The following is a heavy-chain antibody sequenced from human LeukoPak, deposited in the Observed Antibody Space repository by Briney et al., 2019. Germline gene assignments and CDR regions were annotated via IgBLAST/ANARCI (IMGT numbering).Heavy chain of an antibody. CDR1: GYTFTGYY. D-gene: IGHD6-19*01. Sequence: EASVKVSCKASGYTFTGYYMHWVRQAPGQGLEWMGWINPNSGGTNYAQKFQGRVTMTRDTSISTAYMELSRLRSDDTAVYYCASSHYSSGWYYYYYYMDVWGKGTTVTISS. CDR2: INPNSGGT. J-gene: IGHJ6*03. V-gene: IGHV1-2*02. CDR3: ASSHYSSGWYYYYYYMDV.